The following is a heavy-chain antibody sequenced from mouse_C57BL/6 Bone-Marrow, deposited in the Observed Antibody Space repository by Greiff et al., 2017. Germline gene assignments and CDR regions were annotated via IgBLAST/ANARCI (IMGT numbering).Heavy chain of an antibody. CDR1: GYTFTSYW. CDR3: ASWSWYFDY. V-gene: IGHV1-7*01. Sequence: QVQLKESGAELAKPGASVKLSCKASGYTFTSYWMHWVKQRPGQGLEWIGYINPSSGYTKYNQKFKDKATLAADKSSSTAYMQLSSLKCEDSAVYYCASWSWYFDYWGQGTTLTVSS. J-gene: IGHJ2*01. CDR2: INPSSGYT.